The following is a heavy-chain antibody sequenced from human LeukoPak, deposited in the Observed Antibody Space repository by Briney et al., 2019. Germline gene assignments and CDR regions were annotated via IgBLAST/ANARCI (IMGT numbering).Heavy chain of an antibody. CDR3: ARDVGACSGGSCYMPPDYYDSSGTLYYFDY. Sequence: GGSLRLSCAASGFTFSSYSMNWVRQAPGKGLEWDSSISSSSSYTYYADSVKGRFTVSRDNAKNSLYLQMNSLRAEDTAVYYCARDVGACSGGSCYMPPDYYDSSGTLYYFDYWGQGTLVTVSS. V-gene: IGHV3-21*01. J-gene: IGHJ4*02. CDR1: GFTFSSYS. D-gene: IGHD2-15*01. CDR2: ISSSSSYT.